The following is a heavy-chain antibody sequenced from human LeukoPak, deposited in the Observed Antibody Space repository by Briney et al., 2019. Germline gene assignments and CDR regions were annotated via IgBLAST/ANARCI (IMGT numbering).Heavy chain of an antibody. CDR2: IYYSGST. CDR3: ARHRGSSSNFDY. CDR1: GGSISSSSYY. J-gene: IGHJ4*02. V-gene: IGHV4-39*01. Sequence: RPSETLSLTCTVSGGSISSSSYYWGWIRQPPGKGLEWIGSIYYSGSTYYNPSLKSRVTISVDTSKNQFSLKLSSVTATDTAVYYCARHRGSSSNFDYWGQGTLVTVSS. D-gene: IGHD6-6*01.